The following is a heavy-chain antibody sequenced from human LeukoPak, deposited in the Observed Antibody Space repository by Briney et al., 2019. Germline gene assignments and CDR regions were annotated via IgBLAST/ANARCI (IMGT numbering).Heavy chain of an antibody. J-gene: IGHJ4*02. V-gene: IGHV3-30*02. CDR1: GFTFRNYG. Sequence: GGSLRLSCAASGFTFRNYGMHWIRQAPGKGLEWVAHIQYDGSNSYYGDSAKGRFTISRDNSKNTLYLQMNNLRGDDTAMYYCANLDNWESRGGYWGQGILVTVSS. D-gene: IGHD1-20*01. CDR2: IQYDGSNS. CDR3: ANLDNWESRGGY.